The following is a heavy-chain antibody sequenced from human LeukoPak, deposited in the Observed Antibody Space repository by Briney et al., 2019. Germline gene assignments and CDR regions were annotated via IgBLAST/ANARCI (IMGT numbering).Heavy chain of an antibody. Sequence: ASVKVSCKASGYTFTGFWIHWVRQAPGQGFEWMGIINPSGGSTNYAQNFQARVTMTRDTSTSTVYMELSSLRSEDTAVYYCARVRDGYNDAYDIWGQGTMVTVPS. V-gene: IGHV1-46*01. CDR1: GYTFTGFW. CDR2: INPSGGST. CDR3: ARVRDGYNDAYDI. D-gene: IGHD5-24*01. J-gene: IGHJ3*02.